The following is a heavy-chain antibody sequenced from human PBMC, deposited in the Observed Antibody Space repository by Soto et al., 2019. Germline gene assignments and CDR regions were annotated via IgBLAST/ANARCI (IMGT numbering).Heavy chain of an antibody. D-gene: IGHD3-3*01. CDR2: IYYSGST. V-gene: IGHV4-61*01. CDR1: GGSGSSGSYY. CDR3: AREIGEDYDFWCGYYGYYVMAV. Sequence: PSETLSLTCTVSGGSGSSGSYYWSWIRQPPGKGLEWIGYIYYSGSTNYNPSLKSRVTISVDTSKNQFSLKLSSVTAADTAVYYCAREIGEDYDFWCGYYGYYVMAVWAQGTTVIVS. J-gene: IGHJ6*02.